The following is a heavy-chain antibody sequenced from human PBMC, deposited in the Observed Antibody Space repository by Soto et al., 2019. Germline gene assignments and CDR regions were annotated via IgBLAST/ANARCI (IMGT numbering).Heavy chain of an antibody. CDR2: MNPGSGDT. V-gene: IGHV1-8*01. CDR3: ARMETFGSLNWFDP. CDR1: GYSFTNND. D-gene: IGHD3-16*01. J-gene: IGHJ5*02. Sequence: ASVMFSCNASGYSFTNNDVSWVRQATGQGLEWMGWMNPGSGDTGYAQKFQGRVTMTRDISIATAYMELSSLRSDDTAIYYCARMETFGSLNWFDPWGQGTLVTVSS.